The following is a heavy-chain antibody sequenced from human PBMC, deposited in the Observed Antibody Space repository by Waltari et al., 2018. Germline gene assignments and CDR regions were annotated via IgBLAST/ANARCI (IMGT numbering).Heavy chain of an antibody. J-gene: IGHJ4*02. D-gene: IGHD3-10*01. Sequence: QLQLQESGPGLVKTSATLSHTCTVFCGSVSTSGYSWGRIRQPPGKGLEWIGSIYYSGSTYYNPSLKSRVTISVDTSKNQFSLKLSSVTAADTAVYYCARQDYYGSGSSDYWGQGTLVTVSS. CDR3: ARQDYYGSGSSDY. CDR1: CGSVSTSGYS. CDR2: IYYSGST. V-gene: IGHV4-39*01.